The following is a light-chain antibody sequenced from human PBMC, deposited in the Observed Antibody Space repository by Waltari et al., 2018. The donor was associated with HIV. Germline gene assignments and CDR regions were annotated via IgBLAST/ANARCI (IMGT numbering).Light chain of an antibody. CDR3: QQYGSLYT. V-gene: IGKV3-20*01. Sequence: SSRARRMGSGSYLAWYQQKPCQAHRLLIYGASSRATGIPDRFSGSVSETDFTLTISRLEPEDFAVYYCQQYGSLYTFGQGTKLEIK. CDR1: RMGSGSY. CDR2: GAS. J-gene: IGKJ2*01.